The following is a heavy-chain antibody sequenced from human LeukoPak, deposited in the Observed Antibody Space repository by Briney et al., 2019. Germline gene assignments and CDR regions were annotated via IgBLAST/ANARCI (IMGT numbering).Heavy chain of an antibody. J-gene: IGHJ4*02. Sequence: SETLSLTCTVSGGSVSSGSDYWSWIRQPPGKGLEWIGHISYSGSTNYNPSFKSRVTISLDTSKNQLSLKLSSVTTADTAVYYCARGQAALWFGELWGQGTLVTVSS. CDR1: GGSVSSGSDY. CDR3: ARGQAALWFGEL. CDR2: ISYSGST. V-gene: IGHV4-61*01. D-gene: IGHD3-10*01.